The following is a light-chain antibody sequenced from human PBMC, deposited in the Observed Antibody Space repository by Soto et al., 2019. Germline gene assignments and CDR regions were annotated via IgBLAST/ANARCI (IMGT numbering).Light chain of an antibody. Sequence: QSALTQPPSASGSPGQSVTISCTGTSSDVGGYNYVSWYQQHPGKAPKLMIYEVNKRPSGVPDRFSGSKSGNTASLTVSGLQAEDEADYYFTSYAGSDTLYVFGTGTKLTVL. CDR1: SSDVGGYNY. CDR3: TSYAGSDTLYV. J-gene: IGLJ1*01. V-gene: IGLV2-8*01. CDR2: EVN.